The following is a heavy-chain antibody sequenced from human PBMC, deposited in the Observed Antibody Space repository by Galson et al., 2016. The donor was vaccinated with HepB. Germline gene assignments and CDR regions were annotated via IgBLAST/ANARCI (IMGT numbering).Heavy chain of an antibody. D-gene: IGHD2-8*01. J-gene: IGHJ6*02. CDR1: GFSVSSNY. V-gene: IGHV3-53*01. CDR2: IYFTGDT. Sequence: SLRLSCAASGFSVSSNYMNWVRQAPGKGLEWVSVIYFTGDTYYEDSVKGRFTISRDNSRNTLFLQMNSLRAEDTGAYYCAGDPGVRNGADVWGQGTTVIVSS. CDR3: AGDPGVRNGADV.